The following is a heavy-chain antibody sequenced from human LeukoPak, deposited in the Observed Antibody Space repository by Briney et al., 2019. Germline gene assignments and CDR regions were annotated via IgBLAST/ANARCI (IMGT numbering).Heavy chain of an antibody. J-gene: IGHJ4*02. D-gene: IGHD3-22*01. CDR3: ATGGVHYYDSSADY. CDR2: INPDGSQK. CDR1: GFTFSLYW. Sequence: PGGSLRLSCAASGFTFSLYWMTWVRQSPGKGLEWVADINPDGSQKYSVDSVKGRFTISRDNAKNSLYLQMDSLRGEDTAVYYCATGGVHYYDSSADYWGQGTLVTVSS. V-gene: IGHV3-7*01.